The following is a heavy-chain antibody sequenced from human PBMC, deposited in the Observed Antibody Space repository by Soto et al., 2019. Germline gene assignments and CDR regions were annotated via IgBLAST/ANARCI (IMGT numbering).Heavy chain of an antibody. V-gene: IGHV4-30-4*01. D-gene: IGHD2-21*02. CDR3: AHTVVTPSPTYYYYGMDV. CDR2: IYYSGST. CDR1: GGSISSGDYY. Sequence: PSETLSLTCTVSGGSISSGDYYWSWIRQPPGKGLECIGYIYYSGSTYYNPSLKSRVTISVDTSKNQFSLKLSSVTAADTAVYYCAHTVVTPSPTYYYYGMDVWGQGTTVTVSS. J-gene: IGHJ6*02.